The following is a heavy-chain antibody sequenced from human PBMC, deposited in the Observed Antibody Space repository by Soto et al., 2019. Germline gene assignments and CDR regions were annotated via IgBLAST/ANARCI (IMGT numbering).Heavy chain of an antibody. V-gene: IGHV4-34*01. CDR1: GGSFSGYY. D-gene: IGHD3-22*01. J-gene: IGHJ4*02. CDR3: ARRAGYYYDSSGTEDY. CDR2: INHSGST. Sequence: PSETLSLTCGVYGGSFSGYYWSWIRQPPGKGLEWIGEINHSGSTNYNPSLKSRVTISVDTSKNQFSLKLSSVTAADTAVYYCARRAGYYYDSSGTEDYWGQGTLVTVSS.